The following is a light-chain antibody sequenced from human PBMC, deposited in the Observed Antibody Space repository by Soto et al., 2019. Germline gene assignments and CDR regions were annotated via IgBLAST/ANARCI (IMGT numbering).Light chain of an antibody. CDR1: QSVSSSY. Sequence: EIVLTQSPGTLSLSPGERATLSCRASQSVSSSYLAWYQQKPGQAPRLLIYGASSRATGITDRFSGSGSGTDFTLIISRLEPEDFAVYYCQQYDSSPRTFGQGTKVDI. CDR2: GAS. J-gene: IGKJ1*01. CDR3: QQYDSSPRT. V-gene: IGKV3-20*01.